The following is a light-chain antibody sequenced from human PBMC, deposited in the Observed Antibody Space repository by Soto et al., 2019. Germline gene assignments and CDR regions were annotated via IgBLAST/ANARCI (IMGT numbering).Light chain of an antibody. V-gene: IGLV3-21*02. J-gene: IGLJ3*02. CDR3: QIWDSSVDHAV. Sequence: SYELTQSPPVSVAPGQTARITCGGDNIRFKSVHWYQQKSDQAPVVVIYDDRDRPSGISERISGSNSGNAATLTISRVEAGDEADYYCQIWDSSVDHAVFGGGTKLTVL. CDR2: DDR. CDR1: NIRFKS.